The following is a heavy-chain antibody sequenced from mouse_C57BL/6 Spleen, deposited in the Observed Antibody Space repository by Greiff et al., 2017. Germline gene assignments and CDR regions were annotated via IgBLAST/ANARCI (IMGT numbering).Heavy chain of an antibody. D-gene: IGHD3-2*02. V-gene: IGHV5-4*01. J-gene: IGHJ2*01. CDR1: GFTFSSYA. Sequence: EVKVVESGGGLVKPGGSLKLSCAASGFTFSSYAMSWVRQTPEKRLEWVATISDGGSYTYYPDNVKGRFTISRDNAKNNLYLQMSHLKSEDTAMYYCARDRAAQPYYFDYWGQGTTLTVSS. CDR2: ISDGGSYT. CDR3: ARDRAAQPYYFDY.